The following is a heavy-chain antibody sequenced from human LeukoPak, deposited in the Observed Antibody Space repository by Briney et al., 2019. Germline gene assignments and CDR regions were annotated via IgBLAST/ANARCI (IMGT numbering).Heavy chain of an antibody. CDR3: ARESIYASRTFDY. D-gene: IGHD3-9*01. CDR2: INHSGST. Sequence: GSLRLSCAASGFTFSSYGMHWDRQSPEKVLEWIGEINHSGSTYYNPSLKSRVTISADTSKSQFSLKVSSVTAADTAVYYCARESIYASRTFDYWGQGALVTVSS. V-gene: IGHV4-34*01. CDR1: GFTFSSYG. J-gene: IGHJ4*02.